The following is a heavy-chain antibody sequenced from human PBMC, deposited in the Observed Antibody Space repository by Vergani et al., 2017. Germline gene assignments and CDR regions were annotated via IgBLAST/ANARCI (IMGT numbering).Heavy chain of an antibody. CDR2: INHSGST. CDR1: GGSFSGYY. CDR3: ASGRRPGVGYYYYYMDV. D-gene: IGHD1-14*01. V-gene: IGHV4-34*01. J-gene: IGHJ6*03. Sequence: QVQLQQWGAGLLKPSETLSLTCAVYGGSFSGYYWSWIRQPPGKGLEWIGEINHSGSTNYNPSLKSRVTISVDTSKNQFSLKLSSVTAADTAVYYCASGRRPGVGYYYYYMDVWGKGTTVTVSS.